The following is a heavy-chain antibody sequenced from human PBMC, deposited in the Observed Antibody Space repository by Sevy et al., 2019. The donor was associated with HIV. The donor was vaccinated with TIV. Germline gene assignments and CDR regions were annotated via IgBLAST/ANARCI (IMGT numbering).Heavy chain of an antibody. J-gene: IGHJ6*02. Sequence: ASVKVSCKASGGTFSNYAISWVRQVPGQGLEWMGGFIPMFDTANSAQKFQGRVTLTADGSTSTAYMELSSLRSEDTAVDYCASSYYESSGYSPLYYYGMDVWGQGTTVTVSS. CDR2: FIPMFDTA. CDR1: GGTFSNYA. V-gene: IGHV1-69*13. CDR3: ASSYYESSGYSPLYYYGMDV. D-gene: IGHD3-22*01.